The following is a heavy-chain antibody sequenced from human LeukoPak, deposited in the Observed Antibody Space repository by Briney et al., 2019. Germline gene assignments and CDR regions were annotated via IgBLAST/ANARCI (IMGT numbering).Heavy chain of an antibody. D-gene: IGHD3-10*01. V-gene: IGHV1-69*06. CDR3: ARDPSRGSGSYK. Sequence: GASVKVSCKASGGTFSSYAISWVRQAPGQGLEWMGGIIPIFGTANYAQKFQGRGTITPDKSTSTAYMEVSSLRPVDTAVYYCARDPSRGSGSYKWGEGTLVTVSS. CDR1: GGTFSSYA. J-gene: IGHJ4*02. CDR2: IIPIFGTA.